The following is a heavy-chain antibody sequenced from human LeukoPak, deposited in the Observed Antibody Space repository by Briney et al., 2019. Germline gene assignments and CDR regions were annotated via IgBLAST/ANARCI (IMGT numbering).Heavy chain of an antibody. Sequence: SVKVSCKASGGTFGSYAISWVRQAPGQGLEWMGGIIPIFGTANYAQKFQGRVTITADKSTSTAYMELSSLRSEDPPVYYCARRGVFRDTPMVPGYYYSVMAVWGKGPTFPVSS. CDR2: IIPIFGTA. V-gene: IGHV1-69*06. J-gene: IGHJ6*04. CDR3: ARRGVFRDTPMVPGYYYSVMAV. D-gene: IGHD5-18*01. CDR1: GGTFGSYA.